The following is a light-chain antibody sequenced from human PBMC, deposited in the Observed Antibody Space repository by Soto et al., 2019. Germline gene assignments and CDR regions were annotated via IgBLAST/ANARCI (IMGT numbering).Light chain of an antibody. CDR1: SSNIGSNT. J-gene: IGLJ2*01. V-gene: IGLV1-44*01. CDR3: AAWDDSLNGVV. CDR2: SNN. Sequence: QPVLTQPPSASGTPGQPVTISCSGSSSNIGSNTVNWYQQLPGTAPKLLIYSNNQQPSGVPDRFSGSKSGTSASLAISGLQPEDEADYYCAAWDDSLNGVVFGGGTQLTVL.